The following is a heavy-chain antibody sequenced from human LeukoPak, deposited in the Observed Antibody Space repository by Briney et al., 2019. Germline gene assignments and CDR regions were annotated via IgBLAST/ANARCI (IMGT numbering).Heavy chain of an antibody. J-gene: IGHJ3*02. V-gene: IGHV4-38-2*01. CDR1: GYCITNDYY. Sequence: PSETLSLTCVVSGYCITNDYYWALIRQPPGKGLEWIGIAYHSGITFYNPSLKSRVPISIDTSKNQFSLNLNSVTAADAALYYCARFHTYYAFDMWGQGAMVTVSS. CDR3: ARFHTYYAFDM. D-gene: IGHD2-21*01. CDR2: AYHSGIT.